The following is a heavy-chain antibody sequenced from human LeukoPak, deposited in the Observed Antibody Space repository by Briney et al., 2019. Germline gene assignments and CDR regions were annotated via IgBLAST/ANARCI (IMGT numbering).Heavy chain of an antibody. CDR3: ARDFRSLAEKIRSRSLSAKAADYYMDV. J-gene: IGHJ6*03. CDR2: ISSSSSYI. CDR1: GFTFSSYS. D-gene: IGHD6-13*01. Sequence: GGSLRLSCAASGFTFSSYSMNWVRQAPGKGLEWVSSISSSSSYIYYADSVKGRFTISRDNAKNSLYLQMNSLRAEDTAVYYCARDFRSLAEKIRSRSLSAKAADYYMDVWGKGTTVTVSS. V-gene: IGHV3-21*01.